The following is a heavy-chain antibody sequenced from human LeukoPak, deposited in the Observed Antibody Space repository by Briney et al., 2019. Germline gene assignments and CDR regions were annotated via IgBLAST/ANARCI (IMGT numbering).Heavy chain of an antibody. CDR2: LIPSIATA. CDR3: ARGAGWLLD. D-gene: IGHD2-21*02. Sequence: GASVKVSCKTSEDAFSNMPLSWVRQAPGQGPEWMGGLIPSIATASYSKNFQGRVSIKAFKSTRPTYMELSSLIPEDTAVYYCARGAGWLLDWGQGTLVVVSS. J-gene: IGHJ4*02. V-gene: IGHV1-69*06. CDR1: EDAFSNMP.